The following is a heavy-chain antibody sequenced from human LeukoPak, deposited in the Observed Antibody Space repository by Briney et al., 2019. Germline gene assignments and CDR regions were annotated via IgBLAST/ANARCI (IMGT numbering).Heavy chain of an antibody. CDR2: IYHSGST. Sequence: SGTLSLTCAVSGGSISSSNWWSWVRQPPGKGLEWIGEIYHSGSTNYNPSLKSRVTISVDTSKNQFSLKLSSVTAADTAIYYCARGGYYGSGNDFRFDPWGQGTLVTVSS. V-gene: IGHV4-4*02. D-gene: IGHD3-10*01. J-gene: IGHJ5*02. CDR1: GGSISSSNW. CDR3: ARGGYYGSGNDFRFDP.